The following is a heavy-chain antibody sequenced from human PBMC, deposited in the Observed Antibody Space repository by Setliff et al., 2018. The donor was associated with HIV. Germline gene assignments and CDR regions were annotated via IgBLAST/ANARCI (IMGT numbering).Heavy chain of an antibody. CDR2: IYYTGST. V-gene: IGHV4-39*01. Sequence: PSETLSLTCTVSGGSISSSSHYWGWIRQPPGKGLEWIGSIYYTGSTYYSPSLNSRFTISVDTSKNQFSLKLRSVTAADTAVYYCARQPLYNDYDWRSYYFDYWGQGSLVTVSS. J-gene: IGHJ4*02. D-gene: IGHD5-12*01. CDR1: GGSISSSSHY. CDR3: ARQPLYNDYDWRSYYFDY.